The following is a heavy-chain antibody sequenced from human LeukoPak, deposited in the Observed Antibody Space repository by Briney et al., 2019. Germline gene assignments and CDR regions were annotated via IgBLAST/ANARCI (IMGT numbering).Heavy chain of an antibody. J-gene: IGHJ4*02. Sequence: GGSLRLSCAASGFTFSSYAMHWVRQAPGKGLEYVSAISGNGGSTYYANSVKGRFTISRDNSKNTLYLQMGSLRAEDMAVYYCARDFRYYDSSGYLYWGQGTLVTVSS. CDR1: GFTFSSYA. CDR3: ARDFRYYDSSGYLY. D-gene: IGHD3-22*01. CDR2: ISGNGGST. V-gene: IGHV3-64*01.